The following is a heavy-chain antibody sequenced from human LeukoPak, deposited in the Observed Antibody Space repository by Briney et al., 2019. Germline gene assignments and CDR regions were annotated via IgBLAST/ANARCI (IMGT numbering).Heavy chain of an antibody. Sequence: TPSETLSLTCTVSGGSISSYYWSWIRQPPGKGLEWIGYIYYSGSTNYNPSLKSRVTISVDTSKNQFSLKLSSVTAADTAVYYCARERNSRRAFDIWGQGTMVTVSS. J-gene: IGHJ3*02. CDR3: ARERNSRRAFDI. V-gene: IGHV4-59*01. D-gene: IGHD6-13*01. CDR1: GGSISSYY. CDR2: IYYSGST.